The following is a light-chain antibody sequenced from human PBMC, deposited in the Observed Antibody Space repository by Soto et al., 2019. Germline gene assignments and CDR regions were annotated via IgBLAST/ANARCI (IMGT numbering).Light chain of an antibody. CDR3: NSYTVTNALTSV. CDR1: NSDVGFYTY. V-gene: IGLV2-14*01. J-gene: IGLJ1*01. CDR2: YVS. Sequence: QSVLTQPASLSGSPGQSITISCTGPNSDVGFYTYVSWFQQHPGNAPKLLIYYVSSRPSGVSNRFSGSKSGNTASLTISGLQAEDEADYYCNSYTVTNALTSVFGSGTKVTVL.